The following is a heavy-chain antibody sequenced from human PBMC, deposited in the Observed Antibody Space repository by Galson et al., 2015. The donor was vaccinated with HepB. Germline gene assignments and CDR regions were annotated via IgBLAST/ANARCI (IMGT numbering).Heavy chain of an antibody. D-gene: IGHD2-2*01. CDR2: ISWNSGSI. V-gene: IGHV3-9*01. CDR3: AKDATSSDYYYYMDV. J-gene: IGHJ6*03. CDR1: GFTFDDYA. Sequence: SLRLSCAASGFTFDDYAMHWVRQAPGKGLEWVSGISWNSGSIGYADSVKGRFTISRDNAKNSLYLQMNSLRAEDTALYYCAKDATSSDYYYYMDVWGKGTTVTVSS.